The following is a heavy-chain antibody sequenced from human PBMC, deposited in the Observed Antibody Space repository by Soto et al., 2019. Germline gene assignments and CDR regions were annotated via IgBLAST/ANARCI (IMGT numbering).Heavy chain of an antibody. CDR3: ARGQPTHGWYPYYLDY. CDR2: IYYSGST. J-gene: IGHJ4*02. Sequence: PSETLSLTCTVSGGSISSYYWSWIRQPPGKGLEWIGYIYYSGSTNYNPSLKSRVTISVDTSKNQFSLKLSSVTAADTAVYYCARGQPTHGWYPYYLDYWGQGTQVTVYS. V-gene: IGHV4-59*01. CDR1: GGSISSYY. D-gene: IGHD6-19*01.